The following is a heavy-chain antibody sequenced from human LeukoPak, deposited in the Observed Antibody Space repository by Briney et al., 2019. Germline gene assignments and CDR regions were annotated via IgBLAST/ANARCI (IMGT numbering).Heavy chain of an antibody. Sequence: GASVKVSCKASGYTFTGYYMHWVRQAPGQGLEWMGWINPNSGGTNYAQKFQGRVTMTRDTSISTAYMELSRLRSDDTAVYYCARDRSSIAARRDYYYMDVWGKGTTVTVSS. D-gene: IGHD6-6*01. CDR2: INPNSGGT. J-gene: IGHJ6*03. CDR1: GYTFTGYY. CDR3: ARDRSSIAARRDYYYMDV. V-gene: IGHV1-2*02.